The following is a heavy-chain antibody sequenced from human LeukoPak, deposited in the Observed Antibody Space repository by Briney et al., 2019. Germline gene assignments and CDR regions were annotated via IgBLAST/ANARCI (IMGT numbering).Heavy chain of an antibody. CDR3: ARWRPAAAAVQGAFDI. J-gene: IGHJ3*02. CDR2: INSDGSST. D-gene: IGHD6-13*01. Sequence: GGSLRLSCAASGFTFSSYWMHWVRQAPGKGLVWVSRINSDGSSTSYADSVKGRFTISRDNAKNSLYLQMSSLRAEDTAVYYCARWRPAAAAVQGAFDIWGQGTMVTVSS. CDR1: GFTFSSYW. V-gene: IGHV3-74*01.